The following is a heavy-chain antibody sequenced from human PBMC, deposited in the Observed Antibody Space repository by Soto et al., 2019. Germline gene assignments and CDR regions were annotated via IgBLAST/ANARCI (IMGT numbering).Heavy chain of an antibody. J-gene: IGHJ4*02. D-gene: IGHD3-9*01. V-gene: IGHV3-73*01. Sequence: PGGSLRLSCAASGFTFGASNLQSVRQASGKGLEWLGRIGSKGETYATTYAASVKGRFTISRDDSKKTAYLQMNNLESEDTAVYYCSRDDSDWFFNWGRGTLVTVSS. CDR2: IGSKGETYAT. CDR1: GFTFGASN. CDR3: SRDDSDWFFN.